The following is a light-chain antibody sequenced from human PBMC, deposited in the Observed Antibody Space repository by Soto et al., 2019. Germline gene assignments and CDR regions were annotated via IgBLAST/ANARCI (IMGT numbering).Light chain of an antibody. CDR3: QDNGTYHPGT. CDR2: CGS. Sequence: EVVLTQSPGALSLSPGEGVTLSCRASQNIRGNELAWYRQKRGQAPRILIYCGSSRAEGIPDLVSGRGTGTNFTLTISRLEPEDTAVYYCQDNGTYHPGTFGQGTKLEIK. J-gene: IGKJ1*01. CDR1: QNIRGNE. V-gene: IGKV3-20*01.